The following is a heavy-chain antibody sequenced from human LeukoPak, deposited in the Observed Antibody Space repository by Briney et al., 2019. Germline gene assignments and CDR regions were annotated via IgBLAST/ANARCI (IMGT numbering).Heavy chain of an antibody. V-gene: IGHV4-39*07. D-gene: IGHD1-26*01. CDR2: IYYSGST. CDR1: GDSISDHNYY. CDR3: ARDAASSGSYFPNYFDY. J-gene: IGHJ4*02. Sequence: SETLSLTCAVSGDSISDHNYYWDWIRQPPGKGLEWIGSIYYSGSTYYNPSLKSRVTISVDTSKNQFSLKLSSVTAADTAVYYCARDAASSGSYFPNYFDYWGQGTLVTVSS.